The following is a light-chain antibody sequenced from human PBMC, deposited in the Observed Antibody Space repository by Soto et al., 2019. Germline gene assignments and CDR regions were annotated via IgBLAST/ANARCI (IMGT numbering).Light chain of an antibody. J-gene: IGKJ1*01. CDR2: EAS. CDR1: QGISTY. Sequence: DIQMTQSPSSLSASVGDRVTITCRASQGISTYLNWYQQKPGKAPKVLIYEASSLQSGVPSRFSGSGSGTDFTLTITSLQPEDFATYYCQQSYNTPRTFDQGTKVEI. V-gene: IGKV1-39*01. CDR3: QQSYNTPRT.